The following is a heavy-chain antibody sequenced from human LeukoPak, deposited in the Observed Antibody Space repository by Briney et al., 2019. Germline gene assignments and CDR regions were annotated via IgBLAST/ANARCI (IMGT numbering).Heavy chain of an antibody. J-gene: IGHJ4*02. Sequence: GESLVLSCAASGFTFSSYSMNWVRQAPGKGLEWVSYISSSSSTIYYADSVKGRFTISRDNAKNSLYLQMNSLRAEDTAVYYCARVLGWFGELSFDYWGQGTLVTVSS. D-gene: IGHD3-10*01. V-gene: IGHV3-48*01. CDR2: ISSSSSTI. CDR3: ARVLGWFGELSFDY. CDR1: GFTFSSYS.